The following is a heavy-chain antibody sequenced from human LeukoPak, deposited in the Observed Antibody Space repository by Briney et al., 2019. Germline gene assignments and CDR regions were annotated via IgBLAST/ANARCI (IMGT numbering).Heavy chain of an antibody. CDR1: GYSISSGYY. Sequence: SETLSLTCTVSGYSISSGYYWGWIRQPPGKGLEWIGSIYHSGSTYYNPSLKSRVTISVDTSKNQFSLKLSSVTAADSTAYYCARSSSLGEIWGQRTLVTVSS. CDR3: ARSSSLGEI. J-gene: IGHJ1*01. CDR2: IYHSGST. V-gene: IGHV4-38-2*02. D-gene: IGHD3-16*01.